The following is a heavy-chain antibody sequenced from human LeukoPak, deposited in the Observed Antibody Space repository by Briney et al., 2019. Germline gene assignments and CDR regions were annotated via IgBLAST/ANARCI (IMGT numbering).Heavy chain of an antibody. D-gene: IGHD6-13*01. CDR1: GFTFSSYS. J-gene: IGHJ4*02. Sequence: PGGSLRLSCAASGFTFSSYSMNWVRQAPGKGLEWVSSISDSSSYIYYADSVKGRFIISRDNAKNSLYLQMSSLRVEDTAVYYCARGSGWLPDYWGRGTLVTVSS. V-gene: IGHV3-21*01. CDR2: ISDSSSYI. CDR3: ARGSGWLPDY.